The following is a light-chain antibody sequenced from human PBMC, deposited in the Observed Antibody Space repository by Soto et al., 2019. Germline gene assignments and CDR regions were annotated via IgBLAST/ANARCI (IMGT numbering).Light chain of an antibody. CDR1: QRVSTTY. J-gene: IGKJ2*01. Sequence: ESMLTQSPATLSLSPGERATLSYRARQRVSTTYLAWYQHKPGQAPRLLIYGSSIRATGLPDRFSGSGSGTEFTFTISRLEPEDVAVYYCHHFGSSPPAFTFGQGTKLEI. CDR3: HHFGSSPPAFT. V-gene: IGKV3-20*01. CDR2: GSS.